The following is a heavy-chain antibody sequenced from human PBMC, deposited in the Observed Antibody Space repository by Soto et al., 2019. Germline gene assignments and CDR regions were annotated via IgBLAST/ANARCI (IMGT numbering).Heavy chain of an antibody. CDR1: GFTFSSYA. V-gene: IGHV3-23*01. Sequence: PRGSLTLSCAASGFTFSSYAMSWVRQAPGKGLEWVSAISGSGGSTYYADSVKGRFTISRDNSKNTLYLQMNSLRAEDTAVYFCAKIPPGPYCHVMDVWGQGTTVTVSS. J-gene: IGHJ6*02. CDR2: ISGSGGST. CDR3: AKIPPGPYCHVMDV.